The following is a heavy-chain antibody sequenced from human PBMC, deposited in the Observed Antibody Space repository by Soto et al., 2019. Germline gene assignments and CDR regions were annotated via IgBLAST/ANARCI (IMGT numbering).Heavy chain of an antibody. V-gene: IGHV3-74*01. CDR2: TNEDGSTI. Sequence: EVQLVESGGGLVQPGGSLRLSCAASGFTFSSYWMHWVRQAPGKGLVWVSRTNEDGSTINYADSVKGRFTISRDNAKNTLYLKMNRLRAEDRVVYYFTRDRGGRGGYWGPGTLVTVSS. CDR3: TRDRGGRGGY. D-gene: IGHD3-16*01. J-gene: IGHJ4*02. CDR1: GFTFSSYW.